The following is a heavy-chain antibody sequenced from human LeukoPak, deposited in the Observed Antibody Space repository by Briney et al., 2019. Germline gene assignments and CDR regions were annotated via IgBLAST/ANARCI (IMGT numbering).Heavy chain of an antibody. V-gene: IGHV4-34*01. J-gene: IGHJ3*02. CDR1: GGSFSGYY. D-gene: IGHD2-21*02. CDR3: ARGYCGGDCSFDAFDI. Sequence: KPSETLSLTCAVYGGSFSGYYWSWIRQPPGKGLEWIGEINHSGSTNYNPSLKSRVTISVDTSKNQFSLKLSSVTAADTAVYYCARGYCGGDCSFDAFDIWGQGTMVTVSS. CDR2: INHSGST.